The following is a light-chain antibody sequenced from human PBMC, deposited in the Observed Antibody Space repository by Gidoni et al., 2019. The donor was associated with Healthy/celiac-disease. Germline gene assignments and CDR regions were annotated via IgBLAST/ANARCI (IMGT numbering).Light chain of an antibody. V-gene: IGKV1-5*03. J-gene: IGKJ3*01. CDR2: KAS. CDR1: QSISSW. Sequence: DIKMTQSPSTLSASVGNRVTITCRASQSISSWLAWYQQQPGKAPKLLIYKASSLESGVPSRFSGSGSGTEFTLTISSLQPDDFATYYCQQYNSYPLTFGPGTKVDIK. CDR3: QQYNSYPLT.